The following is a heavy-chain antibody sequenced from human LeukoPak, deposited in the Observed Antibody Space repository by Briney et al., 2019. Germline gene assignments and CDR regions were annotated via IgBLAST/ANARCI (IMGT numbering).Heavy chain of an antibody. V-gene: IGHV1-2*04. D-gene: IGHD2-21*01. CDR1: GYTFTGYY. CDR3: ARAYCGGGNCYSGMDV. CDR2: INPDSGGT. J-gene: IGHJ6*02. Sequence: GASVKVSCKASGYTFTGYYMHWVRQAPGQGLEWMGWINPDSGGTNYAQKFQGWVTMTRDTSISTAYMELSRLRSDDTAVYYCARAYCGGGNCYSGMDVWGRGTTVTVSS.